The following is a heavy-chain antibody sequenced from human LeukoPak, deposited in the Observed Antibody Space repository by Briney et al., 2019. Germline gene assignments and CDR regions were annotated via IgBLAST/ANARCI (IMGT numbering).Heavy chain of an antibody. CDR1: GFTFSGSA. Sequence: PGGSLRLSCAASGFTFSGSAMHWVRQASGKGLEWVGRIRSKANSYATAYAASVKGRFTISRDDSKNTAYLQMNSLKTEDTAVYYCARAIRGMIQVWSDYWGQGTLVTVSS. CDR2: IRSKANSYAT. J-gene: IGHJ4*02. CDR3: ARAIRGMIQVWSDY. D-gene: IGHD5-18*01. V-gene: IGHV3-73*01.